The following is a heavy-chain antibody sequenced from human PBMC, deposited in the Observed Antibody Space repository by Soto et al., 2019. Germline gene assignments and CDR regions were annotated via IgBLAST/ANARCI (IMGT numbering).Heavy chain of an antibody. CDR2: IIPIFGTA. J-gene: IGHJ5*02. CDR3: ARALRVTEPFDP. V-gene: IGHV1-69*12. Sequence: QVQLVQSGAEVKKPGSSVKVSCKASGGTFSSYAISWVRQAPGQGLEWMGGIIPIFGTANYAQKFQGRVTVTADESTSAADMELSSLRSEDTAVYCCARALRVTEPFDPWGQGTLVTVSS. CDR1: GGTFSSYA. D-gene: IGHD4-17*01.